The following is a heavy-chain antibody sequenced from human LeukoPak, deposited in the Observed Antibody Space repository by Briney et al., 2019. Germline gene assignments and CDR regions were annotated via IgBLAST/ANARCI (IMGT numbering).Heavy chain of an antibody. CDR1: GGSIGSYY. Sequence: SETLSLTCSVSGGSIGSYYWSWIRQPPGKGLEWIGYIYYSGCTNYNPSLQSRVTISADTSKNQFSLKLSSVTAADTAMYYCARRGYSSGSYYFDYWGQGALVTVAS. CDR3: ARRGYSSGSYYFDY. CDR2: IYYSGCT. J-gene: IGHJ4*02. D-gene: IGHD6-19*01. V-gene: IGHV4-59*08.